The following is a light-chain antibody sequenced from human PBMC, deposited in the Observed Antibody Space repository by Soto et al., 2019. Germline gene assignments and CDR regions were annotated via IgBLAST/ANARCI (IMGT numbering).Light chain of an antibody. V-gene: IGKV2D-29*01. J-gene: IGKJ5*01. CDR1: QSLLQSDGKTY. CDR2: EVS. Sequence: DIVMTQTPLSLSVTPGQSASMSCKSSQSLLQSDGKTYLFWYLQKPGQPPQILTYEVSRRLSGVTDRISGSGSGTDFTLKISRVEAVDVGVYYCMQSIQLPITFGQGTRLEIK. CDR3: MQSIQLPIT.